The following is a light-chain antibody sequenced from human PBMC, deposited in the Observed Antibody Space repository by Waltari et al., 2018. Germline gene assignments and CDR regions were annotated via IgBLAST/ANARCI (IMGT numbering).Light chain of an antibody. J-gene: IGLJ3*02. CDR3: CSYVQKDIWL. CDR1: TGIGGNSAF. V-gene: IGLV2-23*02. Sequence: QSALTKPASVSGAPGQSITISCSAVTGIGGNSAFVSWYQHHPGKVPKLLIYEVIKRPPDISDRFTGSKSGNTASLSISGLQADDEADYYCCSYVQKDIWLFGRGTKVTVL. CDR2: EVI.